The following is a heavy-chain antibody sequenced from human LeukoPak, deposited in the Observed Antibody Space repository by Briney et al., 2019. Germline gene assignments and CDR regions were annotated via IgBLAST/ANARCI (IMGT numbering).Heavy chain of an antibody. V-gene: IGHV3-48*02. CDR3: TPFTY. Sequence: PGGSLRLSCAASGFIFTNYNMNWVRQAPGKGLEWVSYVSASGSIMYYADSVKGRFTISRDNAKNSVYLQMNSLRDEDTAMYYCTPFTYWGQGTLVSVSS. CDR2: VSASGSIM. D-gene: IGHD2-15*01. CDR1: GFIFTNYN. J-gene: IGHJ4*02.